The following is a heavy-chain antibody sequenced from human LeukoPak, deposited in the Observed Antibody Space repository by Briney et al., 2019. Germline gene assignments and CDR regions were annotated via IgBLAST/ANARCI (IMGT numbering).Heavy chain of an antibody. Sequence: SETLSLTCTASGGSISSYYRSWIRQPAGKGLEWIGRIYTSGSTNYNPSLKSRVTMSLDTSKNQFSLKLSSVTAADTAVYYCARLQLELMQPNDNWFDPWGQGTLVTVSS. D-gene: IGHD1-1*01. CDR3: ARLQLELMQPNDNWFDP. V-gene: IGHV4-4*07. CDR2: IYTSGST. J-gene: IGHJ5*02. CDR1: GGSISSYY.